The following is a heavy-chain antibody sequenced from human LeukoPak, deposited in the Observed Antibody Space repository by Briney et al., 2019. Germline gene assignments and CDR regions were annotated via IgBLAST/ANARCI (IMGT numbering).Heavy chain of an antibody. J-gene: IGHJ4*02. CDR3: VEVGASDY. V-gene: IGHV3-21*01. Sequence: GGSLRLSCAASGFTFSSYTMNWVRQAPGKGLEWVSSISSSSSYIYYADSVEGRFTISRDNAKNSLYLQMNSLRAEDMAVYYCVEVGASDYWGQGTLVTVSS. D-gene: IGHD1-26*01. CDR1: GFTFSSYT. CDR2: ISSSSSYI.